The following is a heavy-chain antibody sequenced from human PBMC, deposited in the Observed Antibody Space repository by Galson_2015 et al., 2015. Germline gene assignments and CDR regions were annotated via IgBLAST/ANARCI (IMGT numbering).Heavy chain of an antibody. Sequence: SLRLSCAASGFTFSSYAMSWVRQAPGKGLEWVSVISARDGGTYYADSVKGRFTISRDNFKNMLYVQMNKLRAEGTAVYYCARGFADYFDYWGQGTLVTVSS. CDR2: ISARDGGT. J-gene: IGHJ4*02. CDR3: ARGFADYFDY. V-gene: IGHV3-23*01. CDR1: GFTFSSYA. D-gene: IGHD2-21*01.